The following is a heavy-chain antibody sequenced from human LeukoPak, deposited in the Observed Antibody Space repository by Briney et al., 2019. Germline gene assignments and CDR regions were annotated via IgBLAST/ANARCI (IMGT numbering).Heavy chain of an antibody. CDR3: ARDRGELRYFDWLPSHLDY. J-gene: IGHJ4*02. CDR1: GFTFSSYA. Sequence: GSLRLSCAASGFTFSSYAMNWVRQAPGKGLEWVSGISSSSSYIYYADSVKGRFTISRDNAKNSLYLQMNSLRAEDTAVYYCARDRGELRYFDWLPSHLDYWGQGTLVTVSS. D-gene: IGHD3-9*01. CDR2: ISSSSSYI. V-gene: IGHV3-21*01.